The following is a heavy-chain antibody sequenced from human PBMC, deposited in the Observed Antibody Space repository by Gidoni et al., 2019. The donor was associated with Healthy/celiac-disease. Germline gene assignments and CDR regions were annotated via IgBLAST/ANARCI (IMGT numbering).Heavy chain of an antibody. CDR3: ARDTDAHYYDSSGYSF. J-gene: IGHJ4*02. D-gene: IGHD3-22*01. V-gene: IGHV3-30-3*01. CDR2: ISYDGSNK. Sequence: QVQLVESGGGVVQPGRSLRRPCAASGFTFSSYAMHWVRQAPGTGLEWVAVISYDGSNKYYADSVKGRFTISRDNSKNTLYLQMNSLRAEDTAVYYCARDTDAHYYDSSGYSFWGQGTLVTVSS. CDR1: GFTFSSYA.